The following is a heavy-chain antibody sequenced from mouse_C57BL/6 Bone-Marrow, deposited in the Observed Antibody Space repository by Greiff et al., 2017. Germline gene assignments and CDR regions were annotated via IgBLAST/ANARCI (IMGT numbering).Heavy chain of an antibody. CDR3: AREHSHYFFAY. Sequence: QVQLQQPGAELVKPGASVKLSCKASGYTFTSYWMQWVKQRPGQGLEWIGEIDPSDSYTNYNQQFKGKATLTVDTSSSTAYMQLSSLTSEDSAVYYCAREHSHYFFAYWGQGTLVTVSA. J-gene: IGHJ3*01. V-gene: IGHV1-50*01. CDR1: GYTFTSYW. D-gene: IGHD1-2*01. CDR2: IDPSDSYT.